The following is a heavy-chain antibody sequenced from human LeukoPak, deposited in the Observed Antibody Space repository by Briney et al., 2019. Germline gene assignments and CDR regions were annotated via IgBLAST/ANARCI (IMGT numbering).Heavy chain of an antibody. V-gene: IGHV3-30*18. CDR1: GFTFSSYG. CDR2: ISYDGSNK. D-gene: IGHD3-22*01. J-gene: IGHJ4*02. CDR3: AKDGYDSSGLGY. Sequence: GGSLRLSCAASGFTFSSYGMHWVRQAPGKGLEWVAVISYDGSNKYYADSVKGRFTISRDNSKNTLYLQMNSLRAEDTAVYYCAKDGYDSSGLGYWGQGTLVTVSS.